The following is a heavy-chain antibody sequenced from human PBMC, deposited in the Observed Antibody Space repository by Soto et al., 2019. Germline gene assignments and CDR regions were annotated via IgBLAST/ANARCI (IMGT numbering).Heavy chain of an antibody. J-gene: IGHJ6*03. CDR3: ARDGCSGGSCYWDYYYYYMDV. Sequence: QVQLVQSGAEVKKPGSSVKVSCKASGGTFSSYTISWVRQAPGQGLEWMGRIIPILGIANYAQKFQGRVTITAYKSTSTAYMELSSLRSEDTAVYYCARDGCSGGSCYWDYYYYYMDVWGKGTTVTVSS. V-gene: IGHV1-69*08. CDR2: IIPILGIA. D-gene: IGHD2-15*01. CDR1: GGTFSSYT.